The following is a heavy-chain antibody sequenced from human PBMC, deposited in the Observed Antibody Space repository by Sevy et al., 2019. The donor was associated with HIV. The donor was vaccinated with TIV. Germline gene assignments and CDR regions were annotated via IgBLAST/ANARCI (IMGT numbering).Heavy chain of an antibody. D-gene: IGHD3-22*01. CDR1: GFTFSSYW. V-gene: IGHV3-74*01. CDR3: ARDPDSGGYSKMDV. J-gene: IGHJ6*02. Sequence: RGSLRLSCAGSGFTFSSYWMHWVRQAPGKGLVRVSRISGEVSSTTYADSVKGRFTLSRYNAKNTLFLQMNSLRAEDSAVYFCARDPDSGGYSKMDVWGQGTPVTVSS. CDR2: ISGEVSST.